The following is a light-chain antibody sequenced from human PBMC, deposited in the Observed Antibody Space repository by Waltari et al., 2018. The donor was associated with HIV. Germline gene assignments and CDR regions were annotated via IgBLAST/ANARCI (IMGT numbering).Light chain of an antibody. J-gene: IGLJ2*01. CDR3: AAWDDSLNGHVL. CDR1: SSNIGSNP. CDR2: KKK. V-gene: IGLV1-44*01. Sequence: QSVLTQPPSASGTPGQRVTFSCSGSSSNIGSNPVDWYQKLPGTAPRLLIYKKKPRPSGVPDRFSGSKSGTSASLAISGIQSEDEADYYCAAWDDSLNGHVLFGGGTKLTVL.